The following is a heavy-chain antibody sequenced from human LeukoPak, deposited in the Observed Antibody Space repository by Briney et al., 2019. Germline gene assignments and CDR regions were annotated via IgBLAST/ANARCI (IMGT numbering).Heavy chain of an antibody. V-gene: IGHV3-21*01. CDR1: GFTFSSYT. CDR2: ISSGSSYI. J-gene: IGHJ4*02. CDR3: ARQKYLRGPDVGYFDY. D-gene: IGHD5/OR15-5a*01. Sequence: GGSLRLSCAASGFTFSSYTMNWVRLAPGKGLEWVSIISSGSSYIHYADSVKGRFTISRDNAKNSLYLQMNSLSAEDTGVYYCARQKYLRGPDVGYFDYWGQGTLVTVSS.